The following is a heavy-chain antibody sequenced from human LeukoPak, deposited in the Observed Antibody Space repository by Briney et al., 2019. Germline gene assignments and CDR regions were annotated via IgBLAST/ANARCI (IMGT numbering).Heavy chain of an antibody. Sequence: GGSLRLSCAASGFTFSSYWMSWVSQAPGKGPEWVANIKEDGSEKNSVGSVKGRFTIPRDNAKSPLYLQMDSLRAEDTAVYYCAKFSEDIVVVPAAIPVDYYYMDVWGKGTTVTVSS. CDR2: IKEDGSEK. D-gene: IGHD2-2*02. CDR3: AKFSEDIVVVPAAIPVDYYYMDV. V-gene: IGHV3-7*01. CDR1: GFTFSSYW. J-gene: IGHJ6*03.